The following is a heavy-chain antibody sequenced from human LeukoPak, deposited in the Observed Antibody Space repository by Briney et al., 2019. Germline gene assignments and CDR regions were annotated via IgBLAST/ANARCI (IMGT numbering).Heavy chain of an antibody. CDR3: ARGYSGSGTYHIDY. J-gene: IGHJ4*02. D-gene: IGHD3-10*01. V-gene: IGHV4-4*07. CDR1: GGSISTSY. CDR2: IYTSGST. Sequence: KPSETLSLTCTVSGGSISTSYWRWIRQPDGRGLEWIGRIYTSGSTNYNPSLKSRVTMSVDTSKNQFSLKVRSVTAADTAVYYCARGYSGSGTYHIDYWGQGTLVTVSS.